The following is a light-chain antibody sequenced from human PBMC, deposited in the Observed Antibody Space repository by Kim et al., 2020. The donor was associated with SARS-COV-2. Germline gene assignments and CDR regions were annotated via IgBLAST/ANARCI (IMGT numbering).Light chain of an antibody. CDR3: MQGTHWPFT. Sequence: PPSISCTSSPSLVYSDVIISLNWFLQRPCQSPRRLLYKVSNRDSGVPDRFSVSVSVTDFSLQISRVEAEDVGVYYCMQGTHWPFTFGPGTKVYIK. CDR1: PSLVYSDVIIS. CDR2: KVS. J-gene: IGKJ3*01. V-gene: IGKV2-30*01.